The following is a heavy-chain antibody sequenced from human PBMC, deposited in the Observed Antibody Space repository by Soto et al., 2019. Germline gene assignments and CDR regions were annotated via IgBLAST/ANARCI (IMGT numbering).Heavy chain of an antibody. CDR3: AAYRGAFYFDL. CDR2: VLYGGP. Sequence: SETISLSCRVCGCCMSRNYRRCLRHSPDKRLEWLSDVLYGGPDYNPSRGGRVTMSVETSKSQFSLTVSSVTAADTAVYYCAAYRGAFYFDLWGQGIQVNVSS. V-gene: IGHV4-59*03. CDR1: GCCMSRNY. D-gene: IGHD4-4*01. J-gene: IGHJ4*02.